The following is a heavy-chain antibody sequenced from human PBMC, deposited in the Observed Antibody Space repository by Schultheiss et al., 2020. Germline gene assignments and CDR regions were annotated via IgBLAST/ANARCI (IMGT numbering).Heavy chain of an antibody. CDR3: AKEWNWNYGGGAAFDI. CDR2: ISYDGSNK. CDR1: GFTFSSYG. J-gene: IGHJ3*02. D-gene: IGHD1-7*01. Sequence: GESLKISCAASGFTFSSYGMHWVRQAPGKGLEWVAVISYDGSNKYYADSVKGRFTISRDNSKNTLHLQMNSLRAEDTAVYYCAKEWNWNYGGGAAFDIWGQGTMVTVSS. V-gene: IGHV3-30*18.